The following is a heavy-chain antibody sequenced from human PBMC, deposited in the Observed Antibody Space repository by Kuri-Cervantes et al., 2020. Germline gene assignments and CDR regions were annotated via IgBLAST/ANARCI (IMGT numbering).Heavy chain of an antibody. CDR3: ARSFRSPYCGGDCYVDY. D-gene: IGHD2-21*02. CDR1: GYTFTGYY. V-gene: IGHV1-2*04. J-gene: IGHJ4*02. Sequence: ASVKVSCKASGYTFTGYYMHWVRQAPGQGLEWMGWINPNSGGTNYAQKFQGWVTMTRDTSISTAYMELSRLRSDDTAVYYCARSFRSPYCGGDCYVDYWSQGTLVTVSS. CDR2: INPNSGGT.